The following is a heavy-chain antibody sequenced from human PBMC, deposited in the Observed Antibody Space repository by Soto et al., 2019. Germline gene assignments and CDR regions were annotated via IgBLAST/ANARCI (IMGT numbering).Heavy chain of an antibody. V-gene: IGHV2-5*02. CDR2: IYWDDDE. D-gene: IGHD6-13*01. J-gene: IGHJ4*02. Sequence: QITLKESGPTLVKPTQTLTLTCSSSGFSLSSSGVAVGWIRQPPGKALEWLALIYWDDDERYSPSLQRRLTISKDTSKNQEVLRMTNMDPSDTGTYYCAHRRGAAAVAYWGQGTLVTVSS. CDR3: AHRRGAAAVAY. CDR1: GFSLSSSGVA.